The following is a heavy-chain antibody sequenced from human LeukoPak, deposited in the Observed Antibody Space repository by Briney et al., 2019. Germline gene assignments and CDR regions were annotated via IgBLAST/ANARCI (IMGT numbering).Heavy chain of an antibody. CDR3: ARDHYYDSSGYYEEVFDY. D-gene: IGHD3-22*01. V-gene: IGHV1-2*02. CDR1: GGTFSSYA. J-gene: IGHJ4*02. CDR2: INPNSGGT. Sequence: ASVKVSCKASGGTFSSYAISWVRQAPGQGLEWMGWINPNSGGTNYAQKFQGRVTMTRDTSISTAYMELSRLRSDDTAVYYCARDHYYDSSGYYEEVFDYWGQGTLVTVSS.